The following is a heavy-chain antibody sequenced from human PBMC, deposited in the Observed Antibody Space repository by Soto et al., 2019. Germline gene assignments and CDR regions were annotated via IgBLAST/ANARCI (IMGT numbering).Heavy chain of an antibody. CDR3: AKYSSSWYSHYYYYGMDV. CDR1: GFTFSSYA. J-gene: IGHJ6*02. Sequence: GGSLRLSCAASGFTFSSYAMSWVRQAPGKGLEWVSSISGSGGSTYYADSVKGRFTISRDNSKNTLYLQMNSLRAEDTAVYYCAKYSSSWYSHYYYYGMDVWGQGTTVTVSS. CDR2: ISGSGGST. V-gene: IGHV3-23*01. D-gene: IGHD6-13*01.